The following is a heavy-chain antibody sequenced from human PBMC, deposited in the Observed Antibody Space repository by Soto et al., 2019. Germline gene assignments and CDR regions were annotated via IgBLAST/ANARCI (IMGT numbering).Heavy chain of an antibody. J-gene: IGHJ6*03. V-gene: IGHV1-46*03. CDR3: ATTVLGYYYYMDV. CDR1: GYTFTSYC. Sequence: ASVKVSCKASGYTFTSYCMHWVRQAPGQGLEWMGIINPSGGSTSYAQKFQGRVTMTRDTSTSTVYMELSSLRSEDTAVYYCATTVLGYYYYMDVWGKGTTVTVSS. D-gene: IGHD4-17*01. CDR2: INPSGGST.